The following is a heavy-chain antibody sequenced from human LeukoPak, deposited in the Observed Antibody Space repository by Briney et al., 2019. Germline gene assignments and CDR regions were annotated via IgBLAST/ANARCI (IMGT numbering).Heavy chain of an antibody. J-gene: IGHJ3*02. Sequence: SETLSLTCTVSGGSISSSSYYWAWIRQLPGKGLEWIGSIHYSGSPYDNPSLKSRVTISVDTSKNHLSLNLTSVTAADTAVYYCARHDYYDSRGYGSAFDIWGQGTMVTVSS. CDR3: ARHDYYDSRGYGSAFDI. D-gene: IGHD3-22*01. V-gene: IGHV4-39*01. CDR1: GGSISSSSYY. CDR2: IHYSGSP.